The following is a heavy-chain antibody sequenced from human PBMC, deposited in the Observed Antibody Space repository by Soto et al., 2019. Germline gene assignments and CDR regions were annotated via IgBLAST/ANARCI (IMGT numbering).Heavy chain of an antibody. CDR2: INHSGST. CDR3: ARVDYGSGSYPLYYYYGMDV. CDR1: GGSFSGYY. D-gene: IGHD3-10*01. J-gene: IGHJ6*02. Sequence: SETLSLTCAVYGGSFSGYYWSWIRQPPGKGLEWIGEINHSGSTNYNPSLKSRVTISVDTSKNQFSLKLSSVTAADTAVYYCARVDYGSGSYPLYYYYGMDVWGQGTTVTVSS. V-gene: IGHV4-34*01.